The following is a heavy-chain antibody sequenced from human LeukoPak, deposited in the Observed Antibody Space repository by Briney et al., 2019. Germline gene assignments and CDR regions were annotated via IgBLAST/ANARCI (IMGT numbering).Heavy chain of an antibody. Sequence: PSETLSLTCGVSGGSISSSDYYWGWIRQPPGKGLEWIASIYYSGSTYYNPSLESRVTIAMDMSRNQVSLRLSTVTAADTAVYYCARDQWPYGSGSYATWGQGTLVTVSS. V-gene: IGHV4-39*07. J-gene: IGHJ5*02. CDR2: IYYSGST. CDR1: GGSISSSDYY. CDR3: ARDQWPYGSGSYAT. D-gene: IGHD3-10*01.